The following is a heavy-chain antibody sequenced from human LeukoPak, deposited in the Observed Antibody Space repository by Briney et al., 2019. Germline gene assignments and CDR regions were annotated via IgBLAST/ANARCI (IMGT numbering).Heavy chain of an antibody. Sequence: GGSLRLSCAASGFTFSSYAMSWVRQAPGKGLEWVSAISGSGGSTYYADSVKGRFTISRDNAKNSLYLQMNSLRAEDTAVYYCARDHSQRSLLWFGGGNWFDPWGQGTLVTVSS. D-gene: IGHD3-10*01. V-gene: IGHV3-23*01. CDR1: GFTFSSYA. CDR2: ISGSGGST. CDR3: ARDHSQRSLLWFGGGNWFDP. J-gene: IGHJ5*02.